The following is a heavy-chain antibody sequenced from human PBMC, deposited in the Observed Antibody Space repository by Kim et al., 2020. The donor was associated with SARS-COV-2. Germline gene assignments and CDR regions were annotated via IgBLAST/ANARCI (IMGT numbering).Heavy chain of an antibody. D-gene: IGHD3-3*01. J-gene: IGHJ4*02. Sequence: QKFQGRVTMTRDTSISTAYMELSRLRSDDTAVYYCARTPGGIFGVVTFDYWGQGTLVTVSS. CDR3: ARTPGGIFGVVTFDY. V-gene: IGHV1-2*02.